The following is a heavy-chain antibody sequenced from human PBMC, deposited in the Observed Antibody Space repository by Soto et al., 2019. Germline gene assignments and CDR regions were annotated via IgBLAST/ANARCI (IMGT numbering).Heavy chain of an antibody. D-gene: IGHD6-19*01. Sequence: SETLSLTCTVSGNSISSGSYWAWIRQPPGKGPEWIASIYHGGTTFYNPSLKSRITISVDTSNNQFSLKLTSVTAADTAVYYCARVHVMVVAGSTFDYWGHGTLVTVSS. CDR3: ARVHVMVVAGSTFDY. CDR1: GNSISSGSY. J-gene: IGHJ4*01. CDR2: IYHGGTT. V-gene: IGHV4-38-2*02.